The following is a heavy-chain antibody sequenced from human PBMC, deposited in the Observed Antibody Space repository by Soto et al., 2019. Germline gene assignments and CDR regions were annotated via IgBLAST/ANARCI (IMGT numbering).Heavy chain of an antibody. CDR2: ISSSDSTI. J-gene: IGHJ5*02. CDR3: ARVVRVSPHWFDP. V-gene: IGHV3-48*03. CDR1: GFTFSSYE. D-gene: IGHD1-26*01. Sequence: EVQLVESGGGLVQPGGSLRLSCAASGFTFSSYEMTWVRQAPGEGLEWVSYISSSDSTIYYADSVKGRFTISRDNAKNSLYLQMSSLRVEDTAVYYCARVVRVSPHWFDPWGQGTLVTVSS.